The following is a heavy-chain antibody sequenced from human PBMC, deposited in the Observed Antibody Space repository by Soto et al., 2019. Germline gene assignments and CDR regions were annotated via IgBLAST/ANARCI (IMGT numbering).Heavy chain of an antibody. J-gene: IGHJ6*03. CDR3: ASGYCSGGSCYSRHETHPSYYYYYYMDV. Sequence: GGSLRLSCAASGFTFSSYWMSWVRQAPGKGLEWVANIKQDGSEKYYVDSVKGRFTISRDNAKNSLYLEMNSLRAEDTAVYYCASGYCSGGSCYSRHETHPSYYYYYYMDVWGKGTTVTVSS. D-gene: IGHD2-15*01. CDR1: GFTFSSYW. V-gene: IGHV3-7*01. CDR2: IKQDGSEK.